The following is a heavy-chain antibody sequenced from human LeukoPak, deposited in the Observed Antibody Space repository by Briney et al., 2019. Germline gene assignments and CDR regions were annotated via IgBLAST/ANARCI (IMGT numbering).Heavy chain of an antibody. CDR1: GGSISSHY. CDR3: AGRERQVGGGFDY. J-gene: IGHJ4*02. V-gene: IGHV4-59*11. Sequence: SETLSLTCTVSGGSISSHYWSWIRQPPGKGLEWIGYIYYSGSTNYNPSLKSRVTISVDTSKNQFSLKLSSVTAADTAVYYCAGRERQVGGGFDYWGQGTLVTVSS. D-gene: IGHD1-1*01. CDR2: IYYSGST.